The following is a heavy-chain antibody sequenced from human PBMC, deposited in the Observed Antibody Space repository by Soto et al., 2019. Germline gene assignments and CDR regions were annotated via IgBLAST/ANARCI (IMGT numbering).Heavy chain of an antibody. V-gene: IGHV4-59*01. Sequence: PSETRSLTCTVSGVSMSRYYWSWIRQPPGKGLEWIGYIYYSGSTNYNPSLKSRVTMSVDTPKNQFSLKLSSVTAADTAVYYCARRGYGPGFPYYYGMVVWGQGTTVTVSS. CDR1: GVSMSRYY. CDR2: IYYSGST. CDR3: ARRGYGPGFPYYYGMVV. J-gene: IGHJ6*02. D-gene: IGHD3-10*01.